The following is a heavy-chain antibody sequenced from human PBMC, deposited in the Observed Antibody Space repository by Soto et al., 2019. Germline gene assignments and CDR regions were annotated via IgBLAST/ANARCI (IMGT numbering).Heavy chain of an antibody. CDR3: ATMDKAMVSGPEFDY. D-gene: IGHD5-18*01. CDR1: GYTFTGYY. V-gene: IGHV1-18*04. CDR2: ISAYNGNT. J-gene: IGHJ4*02. Sequence: VASVKVSCKSSGYTFTGYYMHWVRQAPGQGLEWMGWISAYNGNTNYAQKLQGRVTMTTDTSTSTAYMELRSLRSDDTAVYYCATMDKAMVSGPEFDYWGQGNLVTLSA.